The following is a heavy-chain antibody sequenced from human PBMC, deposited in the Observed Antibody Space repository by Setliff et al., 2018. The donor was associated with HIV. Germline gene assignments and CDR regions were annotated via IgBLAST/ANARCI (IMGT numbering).Heavy chain of an antibody. J-gene: IGHJ4*02. V-gene: IGHV4-38-2*01. CDR3: ARVGYHGSGRYSFDY. Sequence: PSETLSLTCGVSGYSMSSGYYWGWIRQPPGQGLEWIGNVYHTGSTYYNPSLKSRVTISADTSKKQFSLNLSSVTAAETAVYYCARVGYHGSGRYSFDYWGQGTLVTVSS. D-gene: IGHD3-10*01. CDR2: VYHTGST. CDR1: GYSMSSGYY.